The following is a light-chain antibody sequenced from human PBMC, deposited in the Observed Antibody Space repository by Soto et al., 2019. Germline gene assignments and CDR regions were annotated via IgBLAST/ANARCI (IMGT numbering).Light chain of an antibody. CDR2: DAS. V-gene: IGKV3-20*01. CDR3: QQYGTSPPWT. J-gene: IGKJ1*01. Sequence: EIVLTQSPGTLSLSPGERATLSCRASQSVISNYLAWYQQKPVQTPRLLIYDASSRATGIPDRFSGSGSGTDFTLTISRLESEDFAVYYCQQYGTSPPWTFGQGTKVDI. CDR1: QSVISNY.